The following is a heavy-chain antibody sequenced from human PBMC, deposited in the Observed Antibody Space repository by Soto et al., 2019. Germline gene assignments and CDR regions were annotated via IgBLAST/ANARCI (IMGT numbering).Heavy chain of an antibody. J-gene: IGHJ4*02. CDR3: AHRLPWSITGWDTGIFRF. V-gene: IGHV2-5*02. CDR1: GFSLSTTGVG. D-gene: IGHD6-19*01. CDR2: IYWDDDK. Sequence: QITLEESGPTRVKPTQTLTLTCTFSGFSLSTTGVGVGWIRQPPGKALEWLALIYWDDDKRYSPSLRSRLTISKDTAKNQVVLTITNMDPVDTATYFCAHRLPWSITGWDTGIFRFWGQGTLVTVSP.